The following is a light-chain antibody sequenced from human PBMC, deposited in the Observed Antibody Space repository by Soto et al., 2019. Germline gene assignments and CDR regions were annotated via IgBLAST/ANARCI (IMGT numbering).Light chain of an antibody. J-gene: IGKJ1*01. CDR3: QQYGSSPET. Sequence: EIVLTQSPGTLSLSPGERVTLSCRASQSVRSSYLAWYQQKPGQAPRLLIYGASSRATGIPDRFSGSGSGTDFTLTISRLDPEDFAVYYCQQYGSSPETFGQGTKVEIK. CDR2: GAS. V-gene: IGKV3-20*01. CDR1: QSVRSSY.